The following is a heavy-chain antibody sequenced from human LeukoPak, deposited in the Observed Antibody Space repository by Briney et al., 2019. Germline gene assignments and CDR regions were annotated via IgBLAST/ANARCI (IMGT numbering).Heavy chain of an antibody. CDR1: GYTLTELS. CDR3: AIVSRSWKAAAY. V-gene: IGHV1-24*01. D-gene: IGHD2-2*01. J-gene: IGHJ4*02. CDR2: FDPEDGET. Sequence: SVKVSCKVSGYTLTELSMHWVRQAPGKGLEWMGGFDPEDGETIYAQKFQGRVTMTEDTSADTVYMELSSLRSEDTAVYYCAIVSRSWKAAAYWGQGTLVTVSS.